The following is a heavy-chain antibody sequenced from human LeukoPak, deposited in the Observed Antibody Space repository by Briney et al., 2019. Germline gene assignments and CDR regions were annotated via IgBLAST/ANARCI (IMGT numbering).Heavy chain of an antibody. D-gene: IGHD6-13*01. CDR1: GGSFSGYY. CDR3: ARDRPGIAAAGIFDY. V-gene: IGHV4-34*01. Sequence: PSETLSLTCAVYGGSFSGYYWSWIRQPPGKGLEWIGEINHSGSTNYNPSLRSRVTISVDTSKNQFSLKLSSVTAADTAVYYCARDRPGIAAAGIFDYWGQGTLVTVSS. J-gene: IGHJ4*02. CDR2: INHSGST.